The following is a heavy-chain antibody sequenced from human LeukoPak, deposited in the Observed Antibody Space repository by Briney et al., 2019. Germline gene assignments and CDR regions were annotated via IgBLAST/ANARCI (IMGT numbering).Heavy chain of an antibody. CDR1: GDSVSSNSAA. V-gene: IGHV6-1*01. CDR3: VRSKSPGGQIDY. Sequence: SQTLSLTCVIPGDSVSSNSAAWNWIRQSPSRGLEWLGRTYYRSKWYSDYVVSVKSRITINPDASKNQISLQLNSVTPEDTAVYYCVRSKSPGGQIDYWGQGTLVTVSS. J-gene: IGHJ4*02. CDR2: TYYRSKWYS. D-gene: IGHD4-23*01.